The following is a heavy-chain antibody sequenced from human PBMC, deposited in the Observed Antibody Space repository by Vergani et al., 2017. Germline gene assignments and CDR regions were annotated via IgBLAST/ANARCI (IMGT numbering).Heavy chain of an antibody. CDR1: GGSISSYY. CDR3: AKDRDWDSTQTTDY. Sequence: QVQLQESGPGLVKPSETLSLTCTVSGGSISSYYWSWIRQPPGKGLEWIGYIYYSGSTNYNPSLKSRVTISVDTSKNQFSLKLSSVTAADTAVYYCAKDRDWDSTQTTDYWGQGTLVTVSS. D-gene: IGHD3/OR15-3a*01. V-gene: IGHV4-59*12. CDR2: IYYSGST. J-gene: IGHJ4*02.